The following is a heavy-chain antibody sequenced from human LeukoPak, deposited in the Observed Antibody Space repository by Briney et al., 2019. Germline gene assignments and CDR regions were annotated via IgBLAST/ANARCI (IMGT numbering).Heavy chain of an antibody. J-gene: IGHJ4*02. CDR3: AKATIVVVLAAPGD. V-gene: IGHV3-23*01. Sequence: GGPLRLSCAASGFTFSSYAMSWVRQAPGKGLEWVSAISGSGGSTYYADSVKGRFTISRDNSKNTLYLQMNSLRAEDTAVYYCAKATIVVVLAAPGDWGQGTLVTVSS. D-gene: IGHD2-2*01. CDR1: GFTFSSYA. CDR2: ISGSGGST.